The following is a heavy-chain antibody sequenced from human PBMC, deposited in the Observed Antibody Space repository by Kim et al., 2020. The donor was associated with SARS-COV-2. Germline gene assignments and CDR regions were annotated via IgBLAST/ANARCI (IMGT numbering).Heavy chain of an antibody. Sequence: SETLSLTCTVSGGSISSSSYYWGWIRQPPGKGLEWIGSIYYSGSTYYNPSLKSRVTISVDTSKNQFSLKLSSVTAADTAVYYCARSTAAGTEPNAFDIWGQGTMVTVSS. J-gene: IGHJ3*02. CDR1: GGSISSSSYY. CDR2: IYYSGST. D-gene: IGHD6-13*01. CDR3: ARSTAAGTEPNAFDI. V-gene: IGHV4-39*07.